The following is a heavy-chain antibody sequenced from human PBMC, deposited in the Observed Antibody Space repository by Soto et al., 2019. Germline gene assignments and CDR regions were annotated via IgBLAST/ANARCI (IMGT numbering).Heavy chain of an antibody. CDR3: ARHVSDYCILGATYDYDYYMDV. Sequence: QLLESGPGLVKPSETLSLTCTVSGGSISSSSYYWGWIRQPPGKGLEWIGSIYYSGSTYYNPSLKSRVTISVDTSKNQFSLKLSAVTAADTAVYYCARHVSDYCILGATYDYDYYMDVWGKGTTVTVSS. V-gene: IGHV4-39*01. CDR2: IYYSGST. D-gene: IGHD1-26*01. CDR1: GGSISSSSYY. J-gene: IGHJ6*03.